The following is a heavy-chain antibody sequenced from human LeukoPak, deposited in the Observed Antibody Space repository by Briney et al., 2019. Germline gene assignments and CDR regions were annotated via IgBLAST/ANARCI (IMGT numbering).Heavy chain of an antibody. Sequence: ASVKVSCKTSGYTFPSHGIAWVRQAAGQGVEWLGWINPYNGNTYYAQKVQGTVTMTTDTSATTAYMELRSLRSDDTAVYYCARGNYGALDFWGQGTMVTVSS. V-gene: IGHV1-18*01. J-gene: IGHJ3*01. CDR2: INPYNGNT. CDR3: ARGNYGALDF. CDR1: GYTFPSHG. D-gene: IGHD3-10*01.